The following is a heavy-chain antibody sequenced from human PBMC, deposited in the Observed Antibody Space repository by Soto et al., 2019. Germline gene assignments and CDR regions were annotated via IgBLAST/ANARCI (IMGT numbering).Heavy chain of an antibody. CDR2: IYPGDSDT. Sequence: GESLKISCKGSGYSFTSYWIGWVRQMPGKGLEWMGIIYPGDSDTRYSPSFQGQVTISADKSISTAYLQWSSLKASDTAMYYCARHVATARPVYSSSWYPFDPRGQVTLVTVSS. CDR3: ARHVATARPVYSSSWYPFDP. D-gene: IGHD6-13*01. J-gene: IGHJ5*02. V-gene: IGHV5-51*01. CDR1: GYSFTSYW.